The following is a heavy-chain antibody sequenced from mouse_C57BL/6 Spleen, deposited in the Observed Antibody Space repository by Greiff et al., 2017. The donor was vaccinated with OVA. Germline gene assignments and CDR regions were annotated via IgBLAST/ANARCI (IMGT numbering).Heavy chain of an antibody. CDR3: ARDYGSAMDY. V-gene: IGHV1-52*01. J-gene: IGHJ4*01. D-gene: IGHD1-1*01. Sequence: VQLQQPGAELMRPGSSVKLSCKASGYTFTSYWMHWVKQRPIQGLEWIGNIDPSDSETHYNQKFKDKATLTVDKSSSTAYMQLSSLTSEDSAVYYCARDYGSAMDYWGQGTSVTVSS. CDR2: IDPSDSET. CDR1: GYTFTSYW.